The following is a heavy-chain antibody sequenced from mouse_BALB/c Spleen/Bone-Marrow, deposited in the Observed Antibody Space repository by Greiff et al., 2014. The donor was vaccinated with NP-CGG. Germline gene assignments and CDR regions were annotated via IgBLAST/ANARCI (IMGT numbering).Heavy chain of an antibody. CDR2: ILPGSGTT. CDR1: GYTFSSYW. CDR3: ERGGYDTSIFAY. J-gene: IGHJ3*01. Sequence: VMLEQSGAELTKPGASVKISCKATGYTFSSYWIEWVNQRPGHGLEWIGEILPGSGTTHYNEKFKDKATFTADTSSNTAYMQLSSMTSEDSAVYYCERGGYDTSIFAYWGQGTLVTVSA. D-gene: IGHD2-3*01. V-gene: IGHV1-9*01.